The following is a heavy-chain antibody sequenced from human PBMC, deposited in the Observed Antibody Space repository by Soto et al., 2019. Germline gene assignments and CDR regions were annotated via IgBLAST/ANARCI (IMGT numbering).Heavy chain of an antibody. CDR3: ARDEKIEADPSVLLWFGELFHTYFDY. CDR1: GDSVSSNSAA. J-gene: IGHJ4*02. D-gene: IGHD3-10*01. CDR2: TYYRSKWYN. V-gene: IGHV6-1*01. Sequence: SQTLSLTCAISGDSVSSNSAAWNWIRQSPSRGLEWLGRTYYRSKWYNDYAVSVKSRITINPDTSKNQFSLQLNSVTPEDTAVYYCARDEKIEADPSVLLWFGELFHTYFDYWGQGTLVTVSS.